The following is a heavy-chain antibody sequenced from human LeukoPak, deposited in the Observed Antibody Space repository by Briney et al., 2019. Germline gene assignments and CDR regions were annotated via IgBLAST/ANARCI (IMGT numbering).Heavy chain of an antibody. J-gene: IGHJ5*02. CDR3: ARRPSDYDILTGYDNVDGWFDP. CDR2: IYYREST. V-gene: IGHV4-39*01. Sequence: SGTLSLTCSVSGGSISRFSYYWGWIPQPPGKGLEWIRNIYYRESTYYNPSLKSRVTISVDTSKNQFSLKLSSVTAADTAVYYCARRPSDYDILTGYDNVDGWFDPWGQGTLVTVSS. CDR1: GGSISRFSYY. D-gene: IGHD3-9*01.